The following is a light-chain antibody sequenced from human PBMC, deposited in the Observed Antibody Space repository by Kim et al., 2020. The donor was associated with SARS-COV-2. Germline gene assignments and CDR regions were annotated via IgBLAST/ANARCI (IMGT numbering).Light chain of an antibody. CDR3: QRYGLWPSS. CDR2: SVS. V-gene: IGKV3-20*01. CDR1: QSVSGTN. Sequence: IVLTQSPGTLSLSPGDRATLSCRASQSVSGTNLAWYRQKPGQAPRPLIYSVSSRATGIPDRFSGSGSGSDFTLTISRLEPEDFAVYYCQRYGLWPSSVGQGTKL. J-gene: IGKJ2*01.